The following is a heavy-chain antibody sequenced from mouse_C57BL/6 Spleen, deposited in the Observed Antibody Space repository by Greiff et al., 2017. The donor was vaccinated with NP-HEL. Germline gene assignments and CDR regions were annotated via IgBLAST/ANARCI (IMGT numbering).Heavy chain of an antibody. J-gene: IGHJ4*01. CDR2: IDPSDSET. CDR1: GYTFTSYW. CDR3: ARDYYYGTYYAMDY. Sequence: QVQLQQPGAELVRPGSSVKLSCKASGYTFTSYWMHWVQQRPIQGLELIGNIDPSDSETHYNQKFKDKATLTVDNSSSTAYMQLSSLTSEDSAVYYGARDYYYGTYYAMDYWGQGTSVTVSS. V-gene: IGHV1-52*01. D-gene: IGHD1-1*01.